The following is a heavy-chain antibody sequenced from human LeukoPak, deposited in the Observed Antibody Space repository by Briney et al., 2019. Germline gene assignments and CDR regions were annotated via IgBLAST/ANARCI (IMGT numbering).Heavy chain of an antibody. CDR3: ARTQIVVVPAAMLTFDP. J-gene: IGHJ5*02. CDR2: IYYSGST. Sequence: PSQTLSLTCTVSGGSISSGGYYWSWIRQHPGKGLEWIGYIYYSGSTYYNPSLKSRVTISVDTSKNQFSLKLSSVTAADTAVYYCARTQIVVVPAAMLTFDPWGQGTLVTVSS. D-gene: IGHD2-2*01. CDR1: GGSISSGGYY. V-gene: IGHV4-31*03.